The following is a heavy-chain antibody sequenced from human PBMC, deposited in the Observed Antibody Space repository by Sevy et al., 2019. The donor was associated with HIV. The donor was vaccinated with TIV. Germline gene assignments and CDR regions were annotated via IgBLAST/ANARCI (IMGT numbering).Heavy chain of an antibody. J-gene: IGHJ3*02. D-gene: IGHD3-3*01. CDR2: IRSKAYGGTT. V-gene: IGHV3-49*03. CDR3: TTSTIFGVVIDAFDI. CDR1: GFTFGDYA. Sequence: GGSLRLSCTASGFTFGDYAMSWFRQAPGKGLEWVGFIRSKAYGGTTEYAASVKGRFTISRDDSKSIAYLQMNSLKTEDTAVYYCTTSTIFGVVIDAFDIWGQWTMVTVSS.